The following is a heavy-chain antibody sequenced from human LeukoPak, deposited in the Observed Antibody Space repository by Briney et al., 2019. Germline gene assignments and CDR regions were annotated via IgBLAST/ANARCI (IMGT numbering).Heavy chain of an antibody. Sequence: GGSLRLSCAASGFTFSSYSMNWVRQAPGKGLEWVSSISSSSSYIYYADSVKGRFTISRGNAKNSLYLQMNSLRAEDTAVYYCARDGLGATAAHFDYWGQGTLVTVSS. V-gene: IGHV3-21*01. CDR1: GFTFSSYS. J-gene: IGHJ4*02. CDR2: ISSSSSYI. D-gene: IGHD1-26*01. CDR3: ARDGLGATAAHFDY.